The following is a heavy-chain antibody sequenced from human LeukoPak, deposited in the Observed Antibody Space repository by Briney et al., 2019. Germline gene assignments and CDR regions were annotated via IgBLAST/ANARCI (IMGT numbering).Heavy chain of an antibody. D-gene: IGHD4-17*01. Sequence: LRLXXXASXXTXXSYAMHWGRQAXGXGVEYVSAISSNGGSTYYADSVKGRFTISRDNSKNTLYLQMSSLRAEDTAVYYCHYGDYGMNYFDYWGQGTLVTVSS. CDR2: ISSNGGST. J-gene: IGHJ4*02. CDR1: XXTXXSYA. CDR3: HYGDYGMNYFDY. V-gene: IGHV3-64D*06.